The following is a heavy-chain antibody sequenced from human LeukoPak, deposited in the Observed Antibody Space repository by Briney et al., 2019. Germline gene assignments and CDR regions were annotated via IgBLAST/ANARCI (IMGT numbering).Heavy chain of an antibody. Sequence: PPETLSLTCTVSGGSISSYYWSWIRQPPGKGLEWIGYIYYSGSTNYNPSLKSRVTISVDTSKNQFSLKLSSVTAADTAVYYCARGRARDSSGYPNYWGQGTLVTVSS. D-gene: IGHD3-22*01. CDR3: ARGRARDSSGYPNY. V-gene: IGHV4-59*01. J-gene: IGHJ4*02. CDR2: IYYSGST. CDR1: GGSISSYY.